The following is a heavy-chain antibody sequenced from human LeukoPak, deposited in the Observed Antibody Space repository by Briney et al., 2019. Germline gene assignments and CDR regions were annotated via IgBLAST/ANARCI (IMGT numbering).Heavy chain of an antibody. CDR1: GFTFSNYN. D-gene: IGHD2-2*01. V-gene: IGHV3-48*01. CDR2: ISSDGYTT. J-gene: IGHJ4*02. CDR3: ARPYCSSTSCLTFDD. Sequence: GGSLRLSCAASGFTFSNYNMNWVRQAPGKGLEWVSYISSDGYTTFYADSVQGRFTISRDNAKNTLFLQMSSLRAEDTAMYYCARPYCSSTSCLTFDDWGQGTLVTVSS.